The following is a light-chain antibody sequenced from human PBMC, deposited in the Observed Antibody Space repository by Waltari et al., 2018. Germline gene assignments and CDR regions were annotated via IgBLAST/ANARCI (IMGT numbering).Light chain of an antibody. J-gene: IGKJ5*01. CDR1: QSVSSN. CDR3: QQYNNWPPD. V-gene: IGKV3-15*01. Sequence: EIVMTQSPATLSVSPGERATLSCRASQSVSSNLAWYQQKPGQAPRLLIYGASTRATGIPARFSGSRSGTEFTLTISSLQSEDCAVYYCQQYNNWPPDFGQGTRLEIK. CDR2: GAS.